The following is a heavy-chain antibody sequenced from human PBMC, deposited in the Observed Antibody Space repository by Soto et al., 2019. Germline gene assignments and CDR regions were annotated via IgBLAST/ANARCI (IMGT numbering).Heavy chain of an antibody. CDR1: GYTFSDFY. CDR3: PRAGKAEIPPAIADYKCFYP. V-gene: IGHV1-46*01. J-gene: IGHJ5*02. D-gene: IGHD6-13*01. CDR2: INPASGKT. Sequence: SVKVSCKASGYTFSDFYLHWVRQAPGQGLEWMAIINPASGKTFYAENFQGRVTLTRDTSTSTVYMELNSLTPQDTAVYFCPRAGKAEIPPAIADYKCFYPWG.